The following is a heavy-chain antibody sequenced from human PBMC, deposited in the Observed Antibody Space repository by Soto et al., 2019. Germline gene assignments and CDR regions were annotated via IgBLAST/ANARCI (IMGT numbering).Heavy chain of an antibody. J-gene: IGHJ4*02. Sequence: GGSLRLSCAASGFTFSSYAMSWVRQAPGKGLEWVSAISGSGGSTYYADSVKGRFTISRDNSKNTLYLQMNSLRAEDTAVYYCAKEKGDYDILTGYYTGYYFDYWGQGTLVTVPS. CDR3: AKEKGDYDILTGYYTGYYFDY. V-gene: IGHV3-23*01. CDR2: ISGSGGST. D-gene: IGHD3-9*01. CDR1: GFTFSSYA.